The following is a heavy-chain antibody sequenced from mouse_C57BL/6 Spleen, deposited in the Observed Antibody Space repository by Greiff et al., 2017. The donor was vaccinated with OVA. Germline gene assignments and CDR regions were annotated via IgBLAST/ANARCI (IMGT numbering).Heavy chain of an antibody. CDR1: GYAFSSSW. Sequence: VQLQQSGPELVKPGASVKISCKASGYAFSSSWMNWVKQRPGKGLEWIGRIYPGDGDTNYNGKFKGKATLTADKSSSTAYMQLSSLTSEDSAVYFCARASPSLWCFDVWGTGTTLTVSS. J-gene: IGHJ1*03. CDR2: IYPGDGDT. V-gene: IGHV1-82*01. CDR3: ARASPSLWCFDV. D-gene: IGHD6-1*01.